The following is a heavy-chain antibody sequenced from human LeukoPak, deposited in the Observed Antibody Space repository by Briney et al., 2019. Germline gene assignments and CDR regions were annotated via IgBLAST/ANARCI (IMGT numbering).Heavy chain of an antibody. D-gene: IGHD3-10*01. V-gene: IGHV3-9*01. Sequence: PGRSLRLSCEASEFTFSHYAMHWVRQVPGEGLEWVSGLSWNSLSVGYADSVRGRFSISRDNAKNSLYLQMNITKPEDTALYYCAKDINYGSGSPPSFDTWGQGTLVTVSS. CDR3: AKDINYGSGSPPSFDT. CDR1: EFTFSHYA. CDR2: LSWNSLSV. J-gene: IGHJ4*02.